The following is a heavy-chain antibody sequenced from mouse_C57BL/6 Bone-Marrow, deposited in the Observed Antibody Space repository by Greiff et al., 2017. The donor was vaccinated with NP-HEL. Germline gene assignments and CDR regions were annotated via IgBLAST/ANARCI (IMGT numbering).Heavy chain of an antibody. Sequence: VQLQQSVAELVRPGASVKLSCTASGFNIKNTYMHCVKQRPEQGLEWIGKIDPANGNTKYAPKFQGKATITADTSSNTAYLQLSSLTSEDTAIYYCARELGGDYFDYWGQGTTLTVSS. J-gene: IGHJ2*01. D-gene: IGHD4-1*01. CDR3: ARELGGDYFDY. V-gene: IGHV14-3*01. CDR1: GFNIKNTY. CDR2: IDPANGNT.